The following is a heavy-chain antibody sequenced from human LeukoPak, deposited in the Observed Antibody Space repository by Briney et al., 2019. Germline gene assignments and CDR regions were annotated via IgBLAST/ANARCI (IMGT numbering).Heavy chain of an antibody. CDR1: GFTFSDYA. CDR3: AKEGGITIFGVVIKPLNWFDP. V-gene: IGHV3-23*01. D-gene: IGHD3-3*01. J-gene: IGHJ5*02. CDR2: ISASGGGT. Sequence: GGSLRLSCAASGFTFSDYAMSWVRQAPGKGLEWVSGISASGGGTYYADSVKGRFTISRDNSKNTLYLQMNSLRAEDTAVYYCAKEGGITIFGVVIKPLNWFDPWGQGTLVTVSS.